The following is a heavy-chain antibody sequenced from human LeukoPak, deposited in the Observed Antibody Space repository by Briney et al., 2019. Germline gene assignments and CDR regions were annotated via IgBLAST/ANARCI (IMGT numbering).Heavy chain of an antibody. Sequence: PSETLSLTCTVSGGSISSYYWSWIRQPPGKGLEWIGYIYYSGSTNYNPSLKSRVTISVDTSKNQFSLKLSSVTAADTAVYYCARGVVGARAYYYYMDVWGKGTTVTVSS. D-gene: IGHD1-26*01. J-gene: IGHJ6*03. CDR2: IYYSGST. CDR3: ARGVVGARAYYYYMDV. CDR1: GGSISSYY. V-gene: IGHV4-59*01.